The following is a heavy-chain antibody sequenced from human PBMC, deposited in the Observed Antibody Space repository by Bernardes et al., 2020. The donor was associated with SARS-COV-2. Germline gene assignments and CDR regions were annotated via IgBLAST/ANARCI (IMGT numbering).Heavy chain of an antibody. Sequence: ASVKVSCKTSGFTFTDYGIVWVRQAPGQRPEWMAWISVYNGRTNFAQNFQGRVHLTTDTSTSTAYMELRSLTSDDTAVYYCARVGGGYLGWAFDYWGQGTLVTVSS. V-gene: IGHV1-18*04. D-gene: IGHD1-26*01. J-gene: IGHJ4*02. CDR3: ARVGGGYLGWAFDY. CDR1: GFTFTDYG. CDR2: ISVYNGRT.